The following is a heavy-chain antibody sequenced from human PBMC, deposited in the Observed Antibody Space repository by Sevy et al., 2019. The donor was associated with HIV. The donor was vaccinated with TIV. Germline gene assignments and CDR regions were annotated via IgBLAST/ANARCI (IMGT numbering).Heavy chain of an antibody. CDR2: INTNSGDTGT. Sequence: ASVKVSCKTSGYTFTGNYIHWVRQAPGQGLEWMGWINTNSGDTGTKYAQKFQARVTMTSDRSINTVYMDLTRLSPDDTAVYYCAREGYDLWLDYSPPYFDYWGQGTLVPDSS. D-gene: IGHD3-16*01. CDR1: GYTFTGNY. CDR3: AREGYDLWLDYSPPYFDY. J-gene: IGHJ4*02. V-gene: IGHV1-2*02.